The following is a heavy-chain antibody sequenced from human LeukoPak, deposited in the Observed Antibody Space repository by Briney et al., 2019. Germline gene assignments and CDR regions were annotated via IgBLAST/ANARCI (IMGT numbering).Heavy chain of an antibody. CDR2: INHSGST. V-gene: IGHV4-34*01. J-gene: IGHJ6*02. CDR3: ARATSGSLGYYYYGMDV. CDR1: GGSFSGYY. Sequence: SETLSLTCAVYGGSFSGYYWSWIRQPPGKGLEWIGEINHSGSTNYNPSLKSRVTISVDTSKNQFSLKLSSVTAADTAVYYCARATSGSLGYYYYGMDVWGQGTTVTVSS. D-gene: IGHD3-16*01.